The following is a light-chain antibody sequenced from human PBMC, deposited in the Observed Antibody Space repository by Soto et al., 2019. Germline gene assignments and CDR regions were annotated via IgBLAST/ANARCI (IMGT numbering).Light chain of an antibody. CDR1: QDVSRF. CDR2: DAS. V-gene: IGKV1-33*01. Sequence: DIQMTQSPSSLSASIGDRVTITCQASQDVSRFLNSFQQRPGKAPKLLIYDASTLERGVPSRFSGRGSGSRFTFTITSLPPEDIATYYGQQYDRLPWTFGQGTKVEMK. CDR3: QQYDRLPWT. J-gene: IGKJ1*01.